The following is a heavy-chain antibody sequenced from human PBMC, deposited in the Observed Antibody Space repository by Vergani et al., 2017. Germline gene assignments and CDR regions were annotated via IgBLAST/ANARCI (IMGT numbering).Heavy chain of an antibody. Sequence: QVQLVQSGAEVKKPGSSVKVSCKASGGTFSSYTISWVRQAPGQGLEWMGRIIPILGIANYAKKFQGRVTITADKSTRTAYMELSSLRSEDTAVYYCARSNPGSIAVAGTDAFDIWGQGTMVTVSS. CDR1: GGTFSSYT. CDR3: ARSNPGSIAVAGTDAFDI. J-gene: IGHJ3*02. D-gene: IGHD6-19*01. CDR2: IIPILGIA. V-gene: IGHV1-69*02.